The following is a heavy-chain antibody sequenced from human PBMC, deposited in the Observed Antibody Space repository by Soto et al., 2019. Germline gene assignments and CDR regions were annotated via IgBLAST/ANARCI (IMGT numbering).Heavy chain of an antibody. CDR3: ARQVSSAGPPYYYDMDV. V-gene: IGHV4-59*08. CDR2: IHYSGGT. D-gene: IGHD6-25*01. CDR1: GGSISRYF. Sequence: SETLSLTCTVSGGSISRYFWRWIRQPPGRGLEWIGHIHYSGGTNYNPSLKSRVTISVDTSKNQVSLKLSSVTAADPAIYFCARQVSSAGPPYYYDMDVWGQGTTVX. J-gene: IGHJ6*02.